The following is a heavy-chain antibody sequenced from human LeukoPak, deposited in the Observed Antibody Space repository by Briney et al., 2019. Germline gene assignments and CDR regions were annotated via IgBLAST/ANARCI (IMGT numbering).Heavy chain of an antibody. D-gene: IGHD5-24*01. V-gene: IGHV4-39*01. CDR2: LYHTGST. Sequence: PSETLSLTCTVSGGSISTSSYYWGWIRQPPGKGLEWIGSLYHTGSTYYNPSLKSRVNISVDTSKNQFSLKLNSVTAADTAVYYCARQADFALVEMATIMFDYWGQGTLATVSS. CDR1: GGSISTSSYY. CDR3: ARQADFALVEMATIMFDY. J-gene: IGHJ4*02.